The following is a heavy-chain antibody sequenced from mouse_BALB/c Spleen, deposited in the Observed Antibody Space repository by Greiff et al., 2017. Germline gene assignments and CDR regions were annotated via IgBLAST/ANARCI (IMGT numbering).Heavy chain of an antibody. CDR3: ASSYYYGSSYVDY. CDR1: GYTFTDYY. J-gene: IGHJ2*01. D-gene: IGHD1-1*01. V-gene: IGHV1-84*02. Sequence: LVESGPELVKPGASVKISCKASGYTFTDYYINWVKQKPGQGLEWIGWIYPGSGNTKYNEKFKGKATLTVDTSSSTAYMQLSSLTSEDTAVYFCASSYYYGSSYVDYWGQGTTLTVSS. CDR2: IYPGSGNT.